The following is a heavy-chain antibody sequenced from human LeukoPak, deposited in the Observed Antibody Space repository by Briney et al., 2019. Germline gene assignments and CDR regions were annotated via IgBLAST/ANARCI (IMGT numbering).Heavy chain of an antibody. CDR2: IYHDGST. Sequence: SETLSLTCTVSGYSVSTNYYWGWIRQPPGKGLEWIGNIYHDGSTYYNPSLKSRVTISVDTSKNQFSLKLTSVTAADTAVYYCAREGLITVVRGVNFGYWGQGTLVSVSS. D-gene: IGHD3-10*01. J-gene: IGHJ4*02. CDR1: GYSVSTNYY. CDR3: AREGLITVVRGVNFGY. V-gene: IGHV4-38-2*02.